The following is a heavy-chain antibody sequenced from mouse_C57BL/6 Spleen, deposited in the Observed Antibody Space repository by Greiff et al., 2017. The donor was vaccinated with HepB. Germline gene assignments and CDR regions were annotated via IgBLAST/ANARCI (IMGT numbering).Heavy chain of an antibody. Sequence: QVQLQQPGAELVRPGTSVKLSCKASGYTFTSYWMHWVKQRPGQGLEWIGVIDPSDSYTNYNQKFKGKATLTVDTSSSTAYMQLSSLTTEDSAVCDWARSRDYDYDLFAYWSQGTRFTVSA. J-gene: IGHJ3*01. D-gene: IGHD2-4*01. CDR2: IDPSDSYT. CDR3: ARSRDYDYDLFAY. V-gene: IGHV1-59*01. CDR1: GYTFTSYW.